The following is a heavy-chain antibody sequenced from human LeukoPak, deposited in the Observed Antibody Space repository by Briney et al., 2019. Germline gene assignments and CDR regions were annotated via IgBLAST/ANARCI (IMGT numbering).Heavy chain of an antibody. CDR3: ARDTKELGNSYYMGG. CDR1: GFTVSSNY. D-gene: IGHD7-27*01. V-gene: IGHV3-53*01. J-gene: IGHJ6*03. CDR2: IYSGGST. Sequence: GGSLRLSCAASGFTVSSNYMSWVRQAPGKGLEWFSVIYSGGSTYYADSVKGRFTISRDNSKNTLYLQMNSLRAEDTAVYYCARDTKELGNSYYMGGWGKGTTVTVPS.